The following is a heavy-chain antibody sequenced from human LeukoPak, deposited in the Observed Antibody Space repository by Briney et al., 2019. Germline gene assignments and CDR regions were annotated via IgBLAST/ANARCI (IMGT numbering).Heavy chain of an antibody. Sequence: ASVKVSCKASGYTFTGYYMHWVRQAPGQGLEWMGWINPNSGGTNYAQKFQGRVTMTRDTSISTAYMELSRLRSDDTAVYYCARGVNSYYDFWSGYNWFDPWGQGTLDTVSS. J-gene: IGHJ5*02. CDR2: INPNSGGT. D-gene: IGHD3-3*01. CDR1: GYTFTGYY. CDR3: ARGVNSYYDFWSGYNWFDP. V-gene: IGHV1-2*02.